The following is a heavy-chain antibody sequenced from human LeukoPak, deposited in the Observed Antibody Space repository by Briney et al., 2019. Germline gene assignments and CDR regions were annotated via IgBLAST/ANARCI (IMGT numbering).Heavy chain of an antibody. J-gene: IGHJ5*02. CDR3: ARGRLLWFGESRNWFDP. CDR2: INHSGRT. V-gene: IGHV4-34*01. Sequence: TETLSLTCAVHGGSLSGYYWSWIRQPPGKGLESIGEINHSGRTNYNPPRTSRVTISVDTSKNQFSLKLSSVTAADTAVYYCARGRLLWFGESRNWFDPWGQGTLVTVSS. CDR1: GGSLSGYY. D-gene: IGHD3-10*01.